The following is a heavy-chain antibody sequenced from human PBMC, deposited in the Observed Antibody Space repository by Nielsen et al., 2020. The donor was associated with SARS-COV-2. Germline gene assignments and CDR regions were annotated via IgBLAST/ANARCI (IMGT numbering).Heavy chain of an antibody. CDR2: ISAYNGNT. CDR1: GYTFTSYD. J-gene: IGHJ4*02. Sequence: ASVKVSCKASGYTFTSYDFSWVRQAPGQGLEWMGWISAYNGNTNYAQKLQGRVTLTTDTSTSTAYMELRSLRSDDTAVYYCAREDCSGGSCYFGVYWGQGTLVTVSS. V-gene: IGHV1-18*01. D-gene: IGHD2-15*01. CDR3: AREDCSGGSCYFGVY.